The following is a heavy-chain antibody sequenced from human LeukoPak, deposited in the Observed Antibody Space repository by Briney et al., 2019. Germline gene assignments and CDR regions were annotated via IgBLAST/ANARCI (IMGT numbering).Heavy chain of an antibody. CDR2: ISSSGGTT. J-gene: IGHJ4*02. D-gene: IGHD1-26*01. CDR1: GFTSSDYY. V-gene: IGHV3-11*01. Sequence: GGSLRLSCAASGFTSSDYYMTWIRQPPGKGPEWISYISSSGGTTTYVDSVKGRFTISRDNAKNSLYLQMNTLRVEDRAVYYCAKENPVGGTNYFDYWGQGTLVTVAP. CDR3: AKENPVGGTNYFDY.